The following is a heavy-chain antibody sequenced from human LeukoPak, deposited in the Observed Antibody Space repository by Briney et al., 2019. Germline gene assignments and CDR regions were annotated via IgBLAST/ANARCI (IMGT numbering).Heavy chain of an antibody. Sequence: PSETLSLTCTVSGDSISTSYWSWIRQPAGKRMEWVGRIFASGETNYNPSLECRVMMSRDTSNNQFFLRLTSVTAADTAVYYCARDRYSWHDRDWFDSWGQGTLVTVSS. CDR3: ARDRYSWHDRDWFDS. CDR2: IFASGET. V-gene: IGHV4-4*07. CDR1: GDSISTSY. J-gene: IGHJ5*01. D-gene: IGHD1-1*01.